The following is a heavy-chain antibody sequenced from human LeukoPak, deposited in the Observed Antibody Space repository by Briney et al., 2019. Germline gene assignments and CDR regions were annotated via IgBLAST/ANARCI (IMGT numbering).Heavy chain of an antibody. CDR3: ARDPTNTSGRYAYFDS. J-gene: IGHJ4*02. Sequence: ASVKVSCKASGYTFTHHGIRWVRPAPGQGLEGMEWISCYNGDTHYAQNFQGRVTLTTDTSTSTAYMELRSLRSDDTAVYYCARDPTNTSGRYAYFDSWGQGTLATVSS. V-gene: IGHV1-18*01. CDR2: ISCYNGDT. CDR1: GYTFTHHG. D-gene: IGHD6-19*01.